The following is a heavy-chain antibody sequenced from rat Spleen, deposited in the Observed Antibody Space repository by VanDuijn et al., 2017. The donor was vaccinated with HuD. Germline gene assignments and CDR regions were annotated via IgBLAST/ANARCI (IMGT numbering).Heavy chain of an antibody. CDR1: GFSFSDCD. Sequence: EVPLEESGGGFVQPASSMLLSCAASGFSFSDCDMAWVRQAPTKGLEGFATNSYAGSSTYYRDPVKARFTIPREYAKSTLYLQMDSLRSEDTASYYCARQGYSGAPSRFDYWGQGVMVTVSS. J-gene: IGHJ2*01. CDR3: ARQGYSGAPSRFDY. D-gene: IGHD1-1*01. V-gene: IGHV5-29*01. CDR2: NSYAGSST.